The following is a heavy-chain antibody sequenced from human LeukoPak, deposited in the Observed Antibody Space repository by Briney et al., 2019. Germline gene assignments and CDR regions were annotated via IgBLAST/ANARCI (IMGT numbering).Heavy chain of an antibody. D-gene: IGHD6-13*01. V-gene: IGHV3-7*03. CDR1: GFTFSDYW. J-gene: IGHJ4*02. CDR2: IKQDGSEK. CDR3: AREGSSSWYPGCFDY. Sequence: GGSLRLSCAASGFTFSDYWMTWVRQAPGKGLEWVANIKQDGSEKYYVDSVKGRFTISRDNSKNTLYLQMNSLRAEDTAVYYCAREGSSSWYPGCFDYWGQGTLVTVSS.